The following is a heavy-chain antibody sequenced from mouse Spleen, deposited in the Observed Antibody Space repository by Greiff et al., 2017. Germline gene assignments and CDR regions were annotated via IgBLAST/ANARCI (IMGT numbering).Heavy chain of an antibody. J-gene: IGHJ4*01. CDR2: IDPANGNT. CDR3: ARKGVYGYDAMDY. V-gene: IGHV14-3*01. Sequence: EVQLQQSVAELVRPGASVKLSCTASGFNIKNTYMHWVKQRPEQGLEWIGRIDPANGNTKYAPKFQGKATITTDKSSSTAYMQLSRLTSEDSAVYFCARKGVYGYDAMDYWGQGTSVTVSS. D-gene: IGHD1-1*02. CDR1: GFNIKNTY.